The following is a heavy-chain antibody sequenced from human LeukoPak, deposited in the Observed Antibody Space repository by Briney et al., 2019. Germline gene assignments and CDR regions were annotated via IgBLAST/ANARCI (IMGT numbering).Heavy chain of an antibody. CDR2: IFYSGSS. J-gene: IGHJ3*02. V-gene: IGHV4-59*01. D-gene: IGHD3-22*01. CDR1: GGSISSYY. Sequence: PSETLSLTCAVSGGSISSYYWSWIRQPPGKGLEWIGYIFYSGSSNYNPSLKSRVTISVDTSKNQFSLKLSSVTAADTAVYYCARGPIYYDSSGWRDIWGQGTMVTVSS. CDR3: ARGPIYYDSSGWRDI.